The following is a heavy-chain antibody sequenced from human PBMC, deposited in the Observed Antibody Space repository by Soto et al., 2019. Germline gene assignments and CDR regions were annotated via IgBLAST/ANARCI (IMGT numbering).Heavy chain of an antibody. CDR3: AKSLRPSLNFFYYMDV. V-gene: IGHV3-23*01. CDR2: LGGNGFTT. CDR1: GFTFGSYA. J-gene: IGHJ6*03. Sequence: EVQLLESGGGLVQPGGSLRLSCVVSGFTFGSYAMSWVRQAPEKGPEWVAMLGGNGFTTYYADSVKGRFTISCDKAKSTRFLQMNSLRADDTGVYYCAKSLRPSLNFFYYMDVWGRGTSVPVSS. D-gene: IGHD2-2*01.